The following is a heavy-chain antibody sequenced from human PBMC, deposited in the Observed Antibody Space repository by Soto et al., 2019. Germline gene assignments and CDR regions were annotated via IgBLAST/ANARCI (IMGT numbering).Heavy chain of an antibody. CDR1: GGTFSSYT. CDR2: IIPILGIA. J-gene: IGHJ4*02. D-gene: IGHD6-13*01. CDR3: AREPYSSSWSRLDYFDY. Sequence: QVQLVQSGAEVKKPGSSVKVSCKASGGTFSSYTISWVRQAPGQGLEWMGRIIPILGIANYAQKFQGRVTITADKSTSTAYMELSSLRSEDTAVYYCAREPYSSSWSRLDYFDYWGQGTLVTVSS. V-gene: IGHV1-69*08.